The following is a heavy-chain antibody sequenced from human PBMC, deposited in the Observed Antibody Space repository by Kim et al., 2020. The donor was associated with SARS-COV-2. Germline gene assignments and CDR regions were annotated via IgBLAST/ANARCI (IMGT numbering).Heavy chain of an antibody. V-gene: IGHV3-11*01. J-gene: IGHJ4*02. D-gene: IGHD3-22*01. CDR1: GFTFSDFY. Sequence: GGSLRLSCAASGFTFSDFYMNWIRQAPGKGLEWVSYIGSSGITTYYADSVEGRFTISRDNAKNSLYLQMNSLRAEDTAVYYCARGGIYDSSGFRFDDWGQGTLVTVSS. CDR3: ARGGIYDSSGFRFDD. CDR2: IGSSGITT.